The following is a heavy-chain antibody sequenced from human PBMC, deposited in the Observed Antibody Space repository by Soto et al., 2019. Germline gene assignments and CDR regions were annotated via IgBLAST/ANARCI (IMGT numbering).Heavy chain of an antibody. CDR1: GGSFSGYY. CDR2: INHSGST. CDR3: ARLTTVVNFDY. Sequence: QVQLQQWGAGLLKPSETLSLTCAVYGGSFSGYYWSWIRQPPGKGLEWIGEINHSGSTNYNPSLKSXXTXSXXTSKNQFSLKLSSVTAADTAVYYCARLTTVVNFDYWGQGTLVTVSS. J-gene: IGHJ4*02. V-gene: IGHV4-34*01. D-gene: IGHD4-17*01.